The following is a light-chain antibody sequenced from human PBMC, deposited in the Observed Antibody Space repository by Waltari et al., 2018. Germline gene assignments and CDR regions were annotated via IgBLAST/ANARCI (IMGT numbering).Light chain of an antibody. CDR2: SNN. CDR1: SSNIGSNT. Sequence: QSVLTQPPSASGTPGQRVTISCSVSSSNIGSNTVNWYQQLPGTAPKLLIYSNNQRPSGVPDRFSGSKSGTSASLAISGLQSEDEADYYCAAWDDSLNGLWVFGGGTKLTVL. J-gene: IGLJ3*02. CDR3: AAWDDSLNGLWV. V-gene: IGLV1-44*01.